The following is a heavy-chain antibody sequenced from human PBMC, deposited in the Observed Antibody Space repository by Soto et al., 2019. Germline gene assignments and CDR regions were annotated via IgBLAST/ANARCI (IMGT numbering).Heavy chain of an antibody. D-gene: IGHD3-22*01. CDR1: GGSISSYY. CDR2: IYYSGST. CDR3: ARLGGYSQSLDP. J-gene: IGHJ5*02. V-gene: IGHV4-59*08. Sequence: SETLSLTCTVSGGSISSYYWSWIRQLPGKGLEWIGYIYYSGSTNYNPSLKSRVTISLDTSKNQFSLKLSSVTAADTAVYYCARLGGYSQSLDPWGQGTLVTVSS.